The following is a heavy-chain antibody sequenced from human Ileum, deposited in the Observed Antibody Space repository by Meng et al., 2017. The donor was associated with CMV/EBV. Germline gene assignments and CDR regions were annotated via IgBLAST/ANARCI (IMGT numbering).Heavy chain of an antibody. J-gene: IGHJ4*02. CDR3: AKDRVGGGATAFDS. CDR1: VFTFHNYD. V-gene: IGHV3-30*18. CDR2: ISFDGSRT. D-gene: IGHD3-16*01. Sequence: ASVFTFHNYDLHWVRRAPGRGLEWVALISFDGSRTYYADSVKGRFTISRDNSKITLYLQMNSLIPEDTAFYYCAKDRVGGGATAFDSWGQGTLVTVSS.